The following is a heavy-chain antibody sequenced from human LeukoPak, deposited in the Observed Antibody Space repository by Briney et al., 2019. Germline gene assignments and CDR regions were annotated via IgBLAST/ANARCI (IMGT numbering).Heavy chain of an antibody. V-gene: IGHV5-51*01. CDR3: ARHGKGITMVRGVTYYYYYGMDV. CDR1: GYSFTSYW. CDR2: IYPGDSDT. Sequence: GESLKISCKGSGYSFTSYWIGWVRQMPGKGLEWMGIIYPGDSDTRYSPSFQGQVTISADKSISTAYLQWSSLKASDTAMYYCARHGKGITMVRGVTYYYYYGMDVWGQGTTVTVSS. J-gene: IGHJ6*02. D-gene: IGHD3-10*01.